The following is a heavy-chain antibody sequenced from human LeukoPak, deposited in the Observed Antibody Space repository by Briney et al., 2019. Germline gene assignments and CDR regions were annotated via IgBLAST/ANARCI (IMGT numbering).Heavy chain of an antibody. J-gene: IGHJ4*02. CDR2: ISAYNGNT. D-gene: IGHD3-22*01. Sequence: GASVKVSCKASGYTFTNYDISWVRQAPGQGLEWMGQISAYNGNTNYAQKLQGRVTMTTDTSTSTAYMELRSLRYDDTAVYYCARQTSTYYSADYWGQGTLVTVSS. CDR1: GYTFTNYD. V-gene: IGHV1-18*01. CDR3: ARQTSTYYSADY.